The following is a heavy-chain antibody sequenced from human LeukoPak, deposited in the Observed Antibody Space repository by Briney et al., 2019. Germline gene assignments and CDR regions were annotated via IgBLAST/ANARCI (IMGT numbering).Heavy chain of an antibody. CDR2: ISSSTSYT. Sequence: PGGSLRLSCAASGFTFSDYYLSWIRQAPGKGLEWVSYISSSTSYTNYADSVKGRFTISRENAKNSLYLHMNSLRGEDTAVYYRARRGGSTATGYYFDYWGQGTLVTVSA. CDR3: ARRGGSTATGYYFDY. D-gene: IGHD3-10*01. V-gene: IGHV3-11*06. J-gene: IGHJ4*02. CDR1: GFTFSDYY.